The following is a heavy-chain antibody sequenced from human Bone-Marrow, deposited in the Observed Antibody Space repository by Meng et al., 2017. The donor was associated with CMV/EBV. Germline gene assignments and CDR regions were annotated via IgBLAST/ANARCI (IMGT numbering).Heavy chain of an antibody. CDR1: GFTFSDYA. CDR3: VKDVWDY. Sequence: GFLRLSCAASGFTFSDYAMNWVRQAPGKGLEWVSAILGDSTYYTDSVEGRFTISRDNSKNTLYLQMSSLRAADTAVYYCVKDVWDYWGQGTLVTVSS. D-gene: IGHD2-21*01. J-gene: IGHJ4*02. CDR2: ILGDST. V-gene: IGHV3-23*01.